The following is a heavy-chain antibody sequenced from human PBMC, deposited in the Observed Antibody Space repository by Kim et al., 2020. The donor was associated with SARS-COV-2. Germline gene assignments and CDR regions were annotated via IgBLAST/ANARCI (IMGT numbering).Heavy chain of an antibody. CDR1: GASISSYS. CDR3: ATAPTGSGTYKPTVFDY. V-gene: IGHV4-4*07. Sequence: SETLSLTCSVSGASISSYSWSWIRQPSGKGLEWIGRIYTTGSTTYNPSLKSRVTMSVDMSQNQFSLRLNSVTAADTALYYCATAPTGSGTYKPTVFDYWGQGTLVTVSS. J-gene: IGHJ4*02. D-gene: IGHD3-10*01. CDR2: IYTTGST.